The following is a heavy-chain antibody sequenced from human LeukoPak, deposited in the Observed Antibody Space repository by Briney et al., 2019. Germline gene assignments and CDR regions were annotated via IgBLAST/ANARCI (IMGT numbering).Heavy chain of an antibody. CDR2: IYYSGST. CDR3: ARGPLLAPFDY. J-gene: IGHJ4*02. Sequence: SETLSLTGTVSGGSISSGVFYWAWIRQPPGKGLEWIGYIYYSGSTYYNPSLKSRVTISVDTSKNQFSLKLSSVTAADTAVYYCARGPLLAPFDYWGQGTLVTVSS. CDR1: GGSISSGVFY. D-gene: IGHD3-10*01. V-gene: IGHV4-30-4*01.